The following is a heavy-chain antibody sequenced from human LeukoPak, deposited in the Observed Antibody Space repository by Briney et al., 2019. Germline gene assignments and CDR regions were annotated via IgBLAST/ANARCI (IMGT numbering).Heavy chain of an antibody. CDR1: GGSFSGYY. CDR2: INHSGST. V-gene: IGHV4-34*01. Sequence: PSETLSLTCAVYGGSFSGYYWSWIRQPPGKGLEWIGEINHSGSTNYNPSLKSRVTISVDTSKNQFSLKLSSVTAADTAVYYCARVPGWYFDYWGQGTLVTVSS. J-gene: IGHJ4*02. CDR3: ARVPGWYFDY. D-gene: IGHD1-1*01.